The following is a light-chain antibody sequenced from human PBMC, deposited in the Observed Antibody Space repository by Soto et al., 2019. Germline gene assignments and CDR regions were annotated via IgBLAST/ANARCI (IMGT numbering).Light chain of an antibody. J-gene: IGLJ1*01. Sequence: QSALTQPASVSGSPGQSITISCTGTSSDVGGYNYVSWYQHHPGKAPQLMIYEVNNRPSGVSNRFSGSKSGNTASLTISGLQDEDEADYYCSSYTRSSTYVFGSGTKLTVL. CDR2: EVN. CDR3: SSYTRSSTYV. CDR1: SSDVGGYNY. V-gene: IGLV2-14*01.